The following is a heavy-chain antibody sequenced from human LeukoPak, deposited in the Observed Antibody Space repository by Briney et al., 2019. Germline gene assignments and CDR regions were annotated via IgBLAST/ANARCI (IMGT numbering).Heavy chain of an antibody. D-gene: IGHD3-9*01. CDR3: AKDQRYFDWLNGGYFDY. V-gene: IGHV3-23*01. CDR2: INGSGGST. J-gene: IGHJ4*02. Sequence: PGGSLRLSCAASGFTFSSYAMSWVRQAPGKGLEWVSDINGSGGSTYYADSVKGRFTISRDNSKNTLYLQMNSLRAEDTAVYYCAKDQRYFDWLNGGYFDYWGQGTLVTVSS. CDR1: GFTFSSYA.